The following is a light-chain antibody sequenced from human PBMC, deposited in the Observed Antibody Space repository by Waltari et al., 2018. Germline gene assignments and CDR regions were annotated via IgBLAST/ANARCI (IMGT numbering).Light chain of an antibody. Sequence: EIVLTQSPVTLSLSPGERATLSCRASQSVTSNYLAWYQQKPGQAPRLLVYRASSRFTGIPDRFSGSGSGTEFSLTISRVEPEDFAVYYCQQLGSSPWTFGQGTRIEIK. J-gene: IGKJ1*01. V-gene: IGKV3-20*01. CDR1: QSVTSNY. CDR3: QQLGSSPWT. CDR2: RAS.